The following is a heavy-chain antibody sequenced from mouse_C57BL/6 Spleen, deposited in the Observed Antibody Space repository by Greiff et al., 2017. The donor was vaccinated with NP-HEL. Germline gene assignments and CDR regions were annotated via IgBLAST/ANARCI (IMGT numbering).Heavy chain of an antibody. CDR2: IDPETGGT. D-gene: IGHD2-12*01. CDR3: TRGDYTDY. J-gene: IGHJ2*01. Sequence: QVQLKESGAELVRPGASVTLSCKASGYTFTDYEMHWVKQTPVHGLEWIGAIDPETGGTAYNQKFKGKAILTADKSSSTAYMELRSLTSEDSAVYYCTRGDYTDYWGQGTTLTVSS. CDR1: GYTFTDYE. V-gene: IGHV1-15*01.